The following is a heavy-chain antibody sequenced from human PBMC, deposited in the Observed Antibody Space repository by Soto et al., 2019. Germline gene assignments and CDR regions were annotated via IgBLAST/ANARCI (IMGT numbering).Heavy chain of an antibody. CDR2: ISYDGSNK. CDR1: GFTFSSYA. CDR3: ARAEGYNWNYVVPSVFDP. J-gene: IGHJ5*02. V-gene: IGHV3-30-3*01. D-gene: IGHD1-7*01. Sequence: LRLSFAASGFTFSSYAMHWVRQAPGKGLEWVAVISYDGSNKYYADSVKGRFTISRDNSKNTLYLQMNSLRAEDTAVYYCARAEGYNWNYVVPSVFDPWGRGTLVTVSS.